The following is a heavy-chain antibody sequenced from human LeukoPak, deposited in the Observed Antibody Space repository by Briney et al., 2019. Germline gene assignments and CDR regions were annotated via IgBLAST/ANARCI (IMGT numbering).Heavy chain of an antibody. CDR1: GGSISSGDYY. CDR2: IYYSGST. D-gene: IGHD3-10*01. J-gene: IGHJ4*02. CDR3: ARDSEWGSSEKDPVPGVNYFDY. V-gene: IGHV4-30-4*01. Sequence: SQTLSLTCTVSGGSISSGDYYWRWIPQPPGKGLEWIGYIYYSGSTYYNPSLKSRVTISVDTSKNQFSLKLSSVTAADTAVYYCARDSEWGSSEKDPVPGVNYFDYWGQGTLVTVSS.